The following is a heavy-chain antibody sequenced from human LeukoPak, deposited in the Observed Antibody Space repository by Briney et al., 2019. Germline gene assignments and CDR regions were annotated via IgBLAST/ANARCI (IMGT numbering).Heavy chain of an antibody. D-gene: IGHD6-19*01. CDR2: IWNNGSNE. J-gene: IGHJ5*01. V-gene: IGHV3-33*01. CDR3: ARDFNSGWADS. Sequence: GGSLRLSCPLSGLTFSTFGMHWVSQAPGKGLEWVAFIWNNGSNEYYGDSVKGRFTISRDNSNNTLYLQMNSLRAEDTAIYYCARDFNSGWADSWGQGTLVTVSS. CDR1: GLTFSTFG.